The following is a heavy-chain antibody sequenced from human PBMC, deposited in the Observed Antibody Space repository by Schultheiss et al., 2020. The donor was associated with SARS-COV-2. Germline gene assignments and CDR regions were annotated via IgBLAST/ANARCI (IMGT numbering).Heavy chain of an antibody. CDR2: ISGIGGTT. CDR3: ARAKQLGYYYGMDV. CDR1: GFTFDDYA. D-gene: IGHD6-6*01. J-gene: IGHJ6*02. V-gene: IGHV3-23*01. Sequence: ETLSLTCAASGFTFDDYAMHWVRQAPGKGLEWVSAISGIGGTTYYADSVKGRFTISRDNSQNTLYLQMDSLRADDTAVYYCARAKQLGYYYGMDVWGQGTLVTVSS.